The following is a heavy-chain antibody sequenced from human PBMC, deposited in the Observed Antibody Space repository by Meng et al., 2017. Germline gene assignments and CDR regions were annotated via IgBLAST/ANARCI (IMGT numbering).Heavy chain of an antibody. D-gene: IGHD6-13*01. J-gene: IGHJ4*02. CDR2: INSNSDGGTT. CDR1: GFRVTDAW. Sequence: VERVEAGGGLGKAGGSLRLSCVASGFRVTDAWMSWVRQAPGKGLEWVGRINSNSDGGTTDYAAPVKGRFTISRDDSKNTLYLQMNSLITEDTAVYFCATGAAAADHWGQGTLVTVSS. CDR3: ATGAAAADH. V-gene: IGHV3-15*01.